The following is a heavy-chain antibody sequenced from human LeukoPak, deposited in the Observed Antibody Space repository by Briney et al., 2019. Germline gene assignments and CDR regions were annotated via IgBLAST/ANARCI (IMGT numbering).Heavy chain of an antibody. Sequence: ASVKVSCKASGGTFSTYAISWVRQAPGQGLEWMGGVIVMLGTVNYAQKFQGRVTFTADESTSTAYMEVRSLRSEDTAVYYCARDNGILTGFYQYWGQGTLVSVSS. D-gene: IGHD3-9*01. CDR3: ARDNGILTGFYQY. CDR1: GGTFSTYA. CDR2: VIVMLGTV. J-gene: IGHJ4*02. V-gene: IGHV1-69*13.